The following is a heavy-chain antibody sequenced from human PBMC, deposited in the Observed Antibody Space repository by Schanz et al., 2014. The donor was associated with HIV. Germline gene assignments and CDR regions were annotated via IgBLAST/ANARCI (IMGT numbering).Heavy chain of an antibody. CDR2: IWYDGSNK. Sequence: VQLVESGGGVVQPGRSLRLSCAASGFTFSTSGMHWVRQVPARGLEWVAMIWYDGSNKFYADSVKGRFTISRDNSKNTLCLQMNSLRAEDTAVYFCSKEMEQWLVSPRGYFGMDVWGQGTAVTVSS. CDR3: SKEMEQWLVSPRGYFGMDV. D-gene: IGHD6-19*01. J-gene: IGHJ6*02. V-gene: IGHV3-33*06. CDR1: GFTFSTSG.